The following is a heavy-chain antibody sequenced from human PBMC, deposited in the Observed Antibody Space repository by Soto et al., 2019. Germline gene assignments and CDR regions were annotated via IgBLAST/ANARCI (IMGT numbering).Heavy chain of an antibody. V-gene: IGHV4-30-2*01. Sequence: SETLSLTCVVSGDSISSGGYSWTWIRQPPGKGLEWIGHIYQSGSTLYNPSLESRVTISVDKSKDQFSLELNSVTAADTAVYYCVRARVATWDYWGQGTLVTVSS. J-gene: IGHJ4*02. CDR3: VRARVATWDY. CDR2: IYQSGST. D-gene: IGHD5-12*01. CDR1: GDSISSGGYS.